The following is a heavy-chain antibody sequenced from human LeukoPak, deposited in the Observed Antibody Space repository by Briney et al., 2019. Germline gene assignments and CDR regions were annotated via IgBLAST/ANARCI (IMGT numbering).Heavy chain of an antibody. V-gene: IGHV1-2*02. Sequence: GSVKVSCKASGHIFTGYYLHWVRQAPGQGLEWMGWINPNSGGTNYAQKFQGRVTMTRDTSISTAYMELSSLRSDDTAVYYCAKAHGTYYYDSSGRNWFDPWGQGTLVTVSS. CDR2: INPNSGGT. J-gene: IGHJ5*02. CDR1: GHIFTGYY. D-gene: IGHD3-22*01. CDR3: AKAHGTYYYDSSGRNWFDP.